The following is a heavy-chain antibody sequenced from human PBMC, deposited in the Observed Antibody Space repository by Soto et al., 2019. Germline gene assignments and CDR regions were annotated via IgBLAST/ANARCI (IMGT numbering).Heavy chain of an antibody. J-gene: IGHJ4*02. D-gene: IGHD1-26*01. CDR3: ARGPSLVELLYYFDY. CDR2: ISYDGSNK. V-gene: IGHV3-30-3*01. Sequence: PGGSLRLSCAASGFTFSSYAMHWVRQAPGKGLEWVAVISYDGSNKYYADSVKGRFTISRDNSKNTLYLQMNSLRAEDTAVYYCARGPSLVELLYYFDYWGQGTLVTVSS. CDR1: GFTFSSYA.